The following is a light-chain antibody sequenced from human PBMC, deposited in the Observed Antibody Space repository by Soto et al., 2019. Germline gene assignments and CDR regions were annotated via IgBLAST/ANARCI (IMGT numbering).Light chain of an antibody. J-gene: IGKJ1*01. CDR1: QSVSSSY. V-gene: IGKV3-20*01. CDR2: GAS. CDR3: QQYGSSPQRT. Sequence: EIVLTQSPGTLSLSPGERATLSCRASQSVSSSYLAWYQQKPGQAPRLLIYGASSRATGIPDRFSGSGSGTDFTLTSSRLEPEDFAVYYCQQYGSSPQRTFGQGTKVEIK.